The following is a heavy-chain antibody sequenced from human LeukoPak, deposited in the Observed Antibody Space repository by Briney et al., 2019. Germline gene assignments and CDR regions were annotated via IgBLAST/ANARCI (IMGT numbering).Heavy chain of an antibody. J-gene: IGHJ6*02. D-gene: IGHD3-16*01. Sequence: GGSLRLSCAACGFTFSSYAMHWVRQAPGKGLEWVAVISYDGSNKYYADSVKGRFTISRDNSKNTLYLQMNSLRAEDTAVYYCARDIRLYGEYYYYGMDVWGQGTTVTVPS. CDR1: GFTFSSYA. CDR2: ISYDGSNK. CDR3: ARDIRLYGEYYYYGMDV. V-gene: IGHV3-30-3*01.